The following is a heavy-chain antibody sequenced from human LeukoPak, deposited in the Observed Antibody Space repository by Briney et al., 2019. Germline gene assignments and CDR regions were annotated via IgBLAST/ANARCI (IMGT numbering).Heavy chain of an antibody. CDR2: IYSDRTT. Sequence: GGSLRLSCAASGFTVSSTYMTTVRQAPGRGLEWVSLIYSDRTTYHADSVKGRFTISRENSKNTLYPQMNRLRVEDTAVYYCARAPPGYCSGGSCYPFDYWGQGTLVTVSS. D-gene: IGHD2-15*01. CDR3: ARAPPGYCSGGSCYPFDY. V-gene: IGHV3-66*02. J-gene: IGHJ4*02. CDR1: GFTVSSTY.